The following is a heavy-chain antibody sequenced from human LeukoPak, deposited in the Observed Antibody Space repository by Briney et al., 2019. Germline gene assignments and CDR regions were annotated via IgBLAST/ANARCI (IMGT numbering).Heavy chain of an antibody. CDR1: GYNFTDYW. Sequence: GESLKISCTGSGYNFTDYWIAWVRQMPGKGLEWMGIIYPGDSDARYSPSFQGQVTISADKSISTAYLQWSSLKASDTAIYYSARQPASAPGLETNGFDIWGQGTMVTVSS. V-gene: IGHV5-51*01. CDR3: ARQPASAPGLETNGFDI. J-gene: IGHJ3*02. CDR2: IYPGDSDA. D-gene: IGHD2-2*01.